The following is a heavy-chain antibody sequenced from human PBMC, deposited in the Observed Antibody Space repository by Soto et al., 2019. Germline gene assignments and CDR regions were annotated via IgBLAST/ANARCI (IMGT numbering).Heavy chain of an antibody. V-gene: IGHV4-30-2*01. CDR2: IYHSGST. Sequence: SETLSLTCAVSGGSISSGGYSWSWIRQPPGKGLEWIGYIYHSGSTYYNPSLKSRVTISVDRSKNQFSLKLSSVTAADTAVYYCARVVGYCTNGVCLSWFDPWGQGTLVTVSS. D-gene: IGHD2-8*01. CDR1: GGSISSGGYS. J-gene: IGHJ5*02. CDR3: ARVVGYCTNGVCLSWFDP.